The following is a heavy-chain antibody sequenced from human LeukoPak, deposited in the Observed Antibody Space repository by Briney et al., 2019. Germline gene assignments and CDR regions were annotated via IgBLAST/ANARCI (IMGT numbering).Heavy chain of an antibody. CDR1: GGSIRSSYYY. D-gene: IGHD5-18*01. V-gene: IGHV4-39*02. J-gene: IGHJ4*02. CDR3: ARDYSGYSYEFDY. Sequence: SETLSLTCTVSGGSIRSSYYYWGWIRQPPGKGLEWIGSIYDSGSTYYNPSLKSRVTISVDTSKNQFSLKLNSVTAADTAVYYCARDYSGYSYEFDYWGQGTLVTVSS. CDR2: IYDSGST.